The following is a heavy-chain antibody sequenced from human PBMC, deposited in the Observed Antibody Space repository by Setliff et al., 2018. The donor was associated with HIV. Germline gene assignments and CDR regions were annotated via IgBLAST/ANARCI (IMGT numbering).Heavy chain of an antibody. CDR1: GGSVSDYY. CDR3: ARERSSGYHSYYYHYGMDV. Sequence: SETLSLTCTVSGGSVSDYYRSWIRQPPGRGLEWIGYIYYSGNTNYKPSLKRRVTISVDTSKNQFSLKLRSVTAADTAVYYCARERSSGYHSYYYHYGMDVWGQGTTVTVSS. J-gene: IGHJ6*02. D-gene: IGHD3-22*01. CDR2: IYYSGNT. V-gene: IGHV4-59*02.